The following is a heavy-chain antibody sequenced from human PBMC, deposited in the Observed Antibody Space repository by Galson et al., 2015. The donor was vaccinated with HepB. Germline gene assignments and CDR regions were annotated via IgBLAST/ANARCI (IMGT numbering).Heavy chain of an antibody. CDR2: IYYSGST. Sequence: ETLSLTCTVSGGSISSSVFYWGWIRQPPEKGLEWLGSIYYSGSTYYNPSLRSRVTMSVDTSKNQFSLKLISVTAADTAVYYCARRFPHSSSSYLDYWGQGILVTVSS. J-gene: IGHJ4*02. D-gene: IGHD6-13*01. CDR3: ARRFPHSSSSYLDY. CDR1: GGSISSSVFY. V-gene: IGHV4-39*01.